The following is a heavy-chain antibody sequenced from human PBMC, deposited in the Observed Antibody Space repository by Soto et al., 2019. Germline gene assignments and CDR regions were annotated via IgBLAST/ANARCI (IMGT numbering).Heavy chain of an antibody. V-gene: IGHV3-7*01. D-gene: IGHD6-25*01. J-gene: IGHJ4*02. Sequence: EVQLVESGGGLVQTGGSLRLSCAASGFTFSAYWMSWVRQAPGKGLEWVANIKQAGSEKYYVDSVNGRFFISRDDAKNSLFLQVNSLRVEDTAVYYCAREKRANGYFDYWGQGTLVTVSS. CDR1: GFTFSAYW. CDR2: IKQAGSEK. CDR3: AREKRANGYFDY.